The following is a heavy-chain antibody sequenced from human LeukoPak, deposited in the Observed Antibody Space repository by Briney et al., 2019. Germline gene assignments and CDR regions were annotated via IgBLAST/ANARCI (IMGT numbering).Heavy chain of an antibody. J-gene: IGHJ4*02. Sequence: ASVKVSCKASGGTFTSFDINWVRQAPGQGPEWMGWMNPYSGNTGYAQEFQGRVTLTRSTSITTAYMELSSLRFEDTAIYYCARQSLDGGSCYDYWGQGTPVTVSS. CDR1: GGTFTSFD. D-gene: IGHD2-15*01. CDR3: ARQSLDGGSCYDY. CDR2: MNPYSGNT. V-gene: IGHV1-8*01.